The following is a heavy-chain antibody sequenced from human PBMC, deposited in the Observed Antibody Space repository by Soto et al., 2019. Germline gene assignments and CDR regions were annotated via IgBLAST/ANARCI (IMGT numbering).Heavy chain of an antibody. CDR2: TIPILDMA. CDR3: ARFAVGYGDQRDHYGMDV. D-gene: IGHD4-17*01. J-gene: IGHJ6*02. Sequence: QVQLVQSGAEVKKPGSSVKVSCKASGGTFSNYIISWVRQAPGQGLEWMGRTIPILDMANYAQKFGGRVTITADKSTSTAYMELSSLRSEDTAVYYCARFAVGYGDQRDHYGMDVWGQGTTVTVSS. V-gene: IGHV1-69*02. CDR1: GGTFSNYI.